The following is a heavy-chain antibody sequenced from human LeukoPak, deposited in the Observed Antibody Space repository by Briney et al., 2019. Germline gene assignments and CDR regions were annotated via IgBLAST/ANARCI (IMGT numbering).Heavy chain of an antibody. Sequence: GGSLRLSCAASGFTFSSYSMNWVRQAPGKGLEWVSSISSSSSYIYYADSVKGRFTISRDNAKNSLYLQMNSMRAEDTAVYYCARMPYSSSSNWFDPWGQGTLVTVSS. D-gene: IGHD6-13*01. CDR1: GFTFSSYS. J-gene: IGHJ5*02. V-gene: IGHV3-21*01. CDR3: ARMPYSSSSNWFDP. CDR2: ISSSSSYI.